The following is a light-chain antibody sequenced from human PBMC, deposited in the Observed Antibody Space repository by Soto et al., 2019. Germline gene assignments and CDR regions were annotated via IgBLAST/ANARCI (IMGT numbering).Light chain of an antibody. CDR3: SSYAGSNNLV. V-gene: IGLV2-8*01. J-gene: IGLJ2*01. CDR1: SSDVGGYIY. Sequence: QSVLTQPPSASGSPGQSVTISCTGTSSDVGGYIYVSWYQHHPGNAPKLMIYEVSKRPSGVPDRFSGSKSGNTASLTVSGLQAEDEADYYCSSYAGSNNLVFGGGTKLTVL. CDR2: EVS.